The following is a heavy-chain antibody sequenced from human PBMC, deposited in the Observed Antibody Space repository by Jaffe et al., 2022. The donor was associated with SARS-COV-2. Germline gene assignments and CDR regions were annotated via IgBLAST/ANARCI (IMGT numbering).Heavy chain of an antibody. CDR3: AKDLLPPNYYYYGMDV. CDR2: ISGSGGST. V-gene: IGHV3-23*01. CDR1: GFTFSSYA. J-gene: IGHJ6*02. Sequence: EVQLLESGGGLVQPGGSLRLSCAASGFTFSSYAMSWVRQAPGKGLEWVSAISGSGGSTYYADSVKGRFTISRDNSKNTLYLQMNSLRAEDTAVYYCAKDLLPPNYYYYGMDVWGQGTTVTVSS.